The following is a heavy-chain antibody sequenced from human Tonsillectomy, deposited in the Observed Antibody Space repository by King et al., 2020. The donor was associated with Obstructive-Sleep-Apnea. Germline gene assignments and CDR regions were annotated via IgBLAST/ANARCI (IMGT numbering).Heavy chain of an antibody. V-gene: IGHV4-59*01. J-gene: IGHJ6*02. D-gene: IGHD2-15*01. Sequence: HVQLQESGPGLVKPSETLSLTCTVSGGSLSSYYWSWIRQPPGKGLEWIGYIYYSGSTNYNPSLKSRVTISVDTSKNQFSLKLSSVTAADTAVYYCARDCSGGSCYPYYYYGMDVWGQGTTVTVSS. CDR2: IYYSGST. CDR1: GGSLSSYY. CDR3: ARDCSGGSCYPYYYYGMDV.